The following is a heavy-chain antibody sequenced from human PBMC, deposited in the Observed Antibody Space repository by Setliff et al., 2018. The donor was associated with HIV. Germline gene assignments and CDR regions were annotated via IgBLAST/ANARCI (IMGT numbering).Heavy chain of an antibody. J-gene: IGHJ4*02. D-gene: IGHD2-2*01. CDR1: GYSSAGNLA. Sequence: PSETLSLTCTVSGYSSAGNLAWAWIRQHPKKGLEWIGSIWHAGNTLYNPSLKSRVSISLDTSMEEFGLQLSSVTAADTAVYYCARVRLRVPPSIFDYWGQGALVTVSS. CDR3: ARVRLRVPPSIFDY. CDR2: IWHAGNT. V-gene: IGHV4-38-2*02.